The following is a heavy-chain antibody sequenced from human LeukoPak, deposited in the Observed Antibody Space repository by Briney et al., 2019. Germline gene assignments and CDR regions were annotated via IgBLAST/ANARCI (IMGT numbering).Heavy chain of an antibody. CDR2: IYYSGST. Sequence: SETLSLTCTVPGGSISSYHWSWIRQPPGKGLEWIGYIYYSGSTNYNPSLKSRVTISVDTSKNQFSLKLSSVTAADTAVYYCASSLNAYYYDSSGFDYWGQGTLVTVSS. D-gene: IGHD3-22*01. CDR1: GGSISSYH. V-gene: IGHV4-59*08. CDR3: ASSLNAYYYDSSGFDY. J-gene: IGHJ4*02.